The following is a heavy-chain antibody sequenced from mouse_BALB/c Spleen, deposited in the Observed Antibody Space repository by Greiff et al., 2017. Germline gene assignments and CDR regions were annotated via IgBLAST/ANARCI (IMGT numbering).Heavy chain of an antibody. J-gene: IGHJ3*01. V-gene: IGHV1S135*01. D-gene: IGHD2-2*01. CDR3: ARRGYYGYDGACFAY. CDR2: IDPYNGGT. CDR1: GYAFTSYN. Sequence: VQLQQSGPELVKPGASVKVSCKASGYAFTSYNMYWVKQSHGKSLEWIGYIDPYNGGTSYNQKFKGKATLTVDKSSSTAYMHLNSLTSEDSAVYYCARRGYYGYDGACFAYWGQGTLVTVSA.